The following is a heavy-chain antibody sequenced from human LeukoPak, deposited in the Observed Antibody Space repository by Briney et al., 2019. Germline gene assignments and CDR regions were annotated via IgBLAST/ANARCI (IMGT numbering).Heavy chain of an antibody. CDR2: IYHGGST. CDR3: ARDSLSISDY. CDR1: GYSISSGYY. V-gene: IGHV4-38-2*02. J-gene: IGHJ4*02. D-gene: IGHD3-10*01. Sequence: SETLSLTCTVSGYSISSGYYWGWIRQPPGKGLEWIGSIYHGGSTYYNPSLKSRVTISVDTSKNQFSLKLSSVTAADTAVYYCARDSLSISDYWGQGTLVTVSS.